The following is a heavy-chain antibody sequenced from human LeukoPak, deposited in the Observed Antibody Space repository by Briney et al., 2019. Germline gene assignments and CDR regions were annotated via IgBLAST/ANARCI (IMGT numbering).Heavy chain of an antibody. J-gene: IGHJ5*02. CDR3: ARDGSVVVPAKAWFDP. Sequence: QPGGSLRLSCAASGFTFSIYWMYWVRQAPGKGLVWVSRINFDGSSTSYADSVKGRFTISRDNAKNSLYLQMNSLRAEDTAVYYCARDGSVVVPAKAWFDPWGQGTLVTVSS. V-gene: IGHV3-74*01. CDR2: INFDGSST. D-gene: IGHD2-2*01. CDR1: GFTFSIYW.